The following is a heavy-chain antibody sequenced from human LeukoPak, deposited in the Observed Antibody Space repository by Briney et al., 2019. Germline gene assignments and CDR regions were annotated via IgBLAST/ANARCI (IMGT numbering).Heavy chain of an antibody. CDR2: IKQDGSEK. D-gene: IGHD6-6*01. CDR1: GFTFSSYW. J-gene: IGHJ5*02. CDR3: ARDNLRKSSSSVWFDP. Sequence: GGSLRLSCAASGFTFSSYWMSWVRQAPGKGLEWVANIKQDGSEKYYVDSVKGRFTISRDNAKNSLYLQMNSLRAEDTAVYYCARDNLRKSSSSVWFDPWGQVTLVTVSS. V-gene: IGHV3-7*01.